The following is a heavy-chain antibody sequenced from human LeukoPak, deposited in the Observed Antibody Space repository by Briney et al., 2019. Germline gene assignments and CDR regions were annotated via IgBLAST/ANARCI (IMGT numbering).Heavy chain of an antibody. Sequence: GGSLRLSCAASGFSFSTYGMNWVRQTPGKGLEWVAFMRYDGSDEYHADSVKGRFTISRDNSNSTLFLQMNSLRAEDTAVYYCARDGGSYSSSWFDYWGQGTLVTVSS. V-gene: IGHV3-30*02. CDR1: GFSFSTYG. CDR2: MRYDGSDE. D-gene: IGHD6-13*01. CDR3: ARDGGSYSSSWFDY. J-gene: IGHJ5*01.